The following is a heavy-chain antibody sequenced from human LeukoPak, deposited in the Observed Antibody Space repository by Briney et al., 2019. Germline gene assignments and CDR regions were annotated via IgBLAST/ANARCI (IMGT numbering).Heavy chain of an antibody. CDR3: ALGGAAAGTWVDY. D-gene: IGHD6-13*01. CDR1: GGSISSYY. Sequence: SETLSLTCTVSGGSISSYYWSWIRQPPGKGLEWIGYIYYSGSTNYNPSLKSRVTISVDTSKNQFSLKLSSVTAADTAVYYCALGGAAAGTWVDYWGQGTLVTVSS. V-gene: IGHV4-59*12. J-gene: IGHJ4*02. CDR2: IYYSGST.